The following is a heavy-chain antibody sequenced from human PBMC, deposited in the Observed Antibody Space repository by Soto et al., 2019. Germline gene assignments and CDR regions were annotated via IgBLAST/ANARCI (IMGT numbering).Heavy chain of an antibody. CDR1: GFTFSSYN. V-gene: IGHV3-21*01. J-gene: IGHJ4*02. D-gene: IGHD3-16*01. CDR3: ARGGLMSIWGLHDY. Sequence: EVQLVESGGGLVKPGGSLRLSCAASGFTFSSYNMNWVRQAPGKGLEWVSSISSGRNYIYYADSVKGRFTISRDNAKNSLYLQMNSLRAEDTAVYYCARGGLMSIWGLHDYWGQGTLVTVSS. CDR2: ISSGRNYI.